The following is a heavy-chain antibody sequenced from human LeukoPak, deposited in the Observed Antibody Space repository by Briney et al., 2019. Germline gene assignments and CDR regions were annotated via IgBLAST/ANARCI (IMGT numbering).Heavy chain of an antibody. D-gene: IGHD5-12*01. CDR2: IYSGGST. J-gene: IGHJ4*02. Sequence: GGSLRLSCAASGFTVSSNYMSWVRQAPGKGLEWVSVIYSGGSTYYADSVKGRFTISRDNSKNTLYLQTNSLRAEDTAVYYCARVGHSGYDIDYWGQGTLVTVSS. V-gene: IGHV3-53*01. CDR1: GFTVSSNY. CDR3: ARVGHSGYDIDY.